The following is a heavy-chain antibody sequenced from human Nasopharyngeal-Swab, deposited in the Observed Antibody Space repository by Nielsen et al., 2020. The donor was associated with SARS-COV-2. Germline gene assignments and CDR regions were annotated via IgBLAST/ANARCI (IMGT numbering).Heavy chain of an antibody. Sequence: GGSLRLSCADSGFTFSTYWMSWVRQAPGKGLEWVANIKQDGSEKYYVDSVKGRFTISRDNAKNSLYLQMNSLRAEDTAVYYCARTGGSSWYFDYWGQGTLVTVSS. CDR1: GFTFSTYW. J-gene: IGHJ4*02. CDR3: ARTGGSSWYFDY. D-gene: IGHD6-13*01. CDR2: IKQDGSEK. V-gene: IGHV3-7*01.